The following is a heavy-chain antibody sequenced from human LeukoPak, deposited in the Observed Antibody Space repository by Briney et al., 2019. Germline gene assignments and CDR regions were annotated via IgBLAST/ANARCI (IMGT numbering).Heavy chain of an antibody. Sequence: TSETLSLTCTVSGGSISSGSYYWSWTRQPAGKGLEWIGRIYTSGSTNYNPSLKSRVTISVDTSKNQFSLKLSSVTAADTAVYYCARVPAYSGSYVDYWGQGTLVTVSS. CDR3: ARVPAYSGSYVDY. CDR1: GGSISSGSYY. V-gene: IGHV4-61*02. D-gene: IGHD1-26*01. CDR2: IYTSGST. J-gene: IGHJ4*02.